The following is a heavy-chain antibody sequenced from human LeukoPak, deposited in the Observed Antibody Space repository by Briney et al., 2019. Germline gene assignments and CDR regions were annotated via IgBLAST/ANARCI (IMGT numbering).Heavy chain of an antibody. CDR1: GGSFSGYY. J-gene: IGHJ4*02. Sequence: SETLSLTCAVYGGSFSGYYWSWIRQPPGGGVGWIGEINHSGSTNYNPSLKSRVTISVDTSKNQFSRKLSSVTAADTAVYYCARSSGHCSGGSCYGYWGQGTLVTVSS. CDR2: INHSGST. CDR3: ARSSGHCSGGSCYGY. V-gene: IGHV4-34*01. D-gene: IGHD2-15*01.